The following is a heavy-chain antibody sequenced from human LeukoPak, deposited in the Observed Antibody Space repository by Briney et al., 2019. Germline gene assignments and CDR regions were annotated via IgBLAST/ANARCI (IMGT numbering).Heavy chain of an antibody. Sequence: GASVKVSCKASGYTFTSYGISWVRQAPGQGLEWMGWISAYNGNTNYAQKLQGRVTMTTDTSTSTAYMELSSLRSEDTAVYYCARRTRDYYYYYMDVWGKGTTVTISS. CDR2: ISAYNGNT. V-gene: IGHV1-18*01. J-gene: IGHJ6*03. CDR1: GYTFTSYG. CDR3: ARRTRDYYYYYMDV.